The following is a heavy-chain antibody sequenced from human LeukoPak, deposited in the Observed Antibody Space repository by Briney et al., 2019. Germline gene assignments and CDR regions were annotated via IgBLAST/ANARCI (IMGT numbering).Heavy chain of an antibody. V-gene: IGHV4-61*02. D-gene: IGHD4-17*01. CDR3: ARQGPYGDYAWHYYYYMDV. CDR1: GGSISSDTYF. CDR2: ISSTGRT. J-gene: IGHJ6*03. Sequence: SETLSLTCTVSGGSISSDTYFWSWIRQPAGKGLEWIGRISSTGRTDYNPSLTSRVTISVDTSKNQLSMKLSSVTAADTAVYYCARQGPYGDYAWHYYYYMDVWGKGTTVTISS.